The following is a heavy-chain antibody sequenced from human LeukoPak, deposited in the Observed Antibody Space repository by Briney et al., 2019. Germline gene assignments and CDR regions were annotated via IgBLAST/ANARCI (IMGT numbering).Heavy chain of an antibody. CDR3: ARKLGEYFDY. Sequence: GRSLRLSCAASGFTFSSYGMRWVRQAPGKGLEWVAVIWYDGSNKYYADSVKGRFTISRDNSKNTLYLQMNSLRAEDTAVYYCARKLGEYFDYWGQGTLVTVSS. V-gene: IGHV3-33*01. CDR2: IWYDGSNK. J-gene: IGHJ4*02. CDR1: GFTFSSYG. D-gene: IGHD3-10*01.